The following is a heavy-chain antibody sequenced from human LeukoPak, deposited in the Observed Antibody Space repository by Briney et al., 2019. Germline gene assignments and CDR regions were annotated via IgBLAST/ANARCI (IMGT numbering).Heavy chain of an antibody. D-gene: IGHD1-26*01. V-gene: IGHV3-9*03. Sequence: GRSLRLSCAASGFTFDDYAMHWVRQAPGKGLEWVSGISWNSGSIGYADSVKGRFIISRDNAKNSLYLQMNSLRAEDMALYYCAKSGAPFIVGATSPFDYWGQGTLVTVSS. CDR1: GFTFDDYA. CDR2: ISWNSGSI. J-gene: IGHJ4*02. CDR3: AKSGAPFIVGATSPFDY.